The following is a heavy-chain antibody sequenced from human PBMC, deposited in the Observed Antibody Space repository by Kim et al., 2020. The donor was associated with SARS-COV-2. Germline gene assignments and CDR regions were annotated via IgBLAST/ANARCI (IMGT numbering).Heavy chain of an antibody. Sequence: DSVKGRFTISRDNSKNTLYLQMNSLRAEDTAVYYCARAGGVAAVAEYFQHWGQGTLVTVSS. J-gene: IGHJ1*01. D-gene: IGHD6-13*01. V-gene: IGHV3-30*07. CDR3: ARAGGVAAVAEYFQH.